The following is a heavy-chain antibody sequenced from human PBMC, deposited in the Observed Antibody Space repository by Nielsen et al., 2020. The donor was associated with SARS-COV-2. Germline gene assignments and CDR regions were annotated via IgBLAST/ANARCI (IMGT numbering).Heavy chain of an antibody. CDR3: ASAATPAINWFDP. CDR2: IIPILGIA. Sequence: SVKVSCKASGGTFSSYAISWVRQAPGQGLEWMGRIIPILGIANYAQKFQGRVTITADKSTSTAYTELSSLRSEDTAVYYCASAATPAINWFDPWGQGTLVTVSS. D-gene: IGHD2-15*01. J-gene: IGHJ5*02. V-gene: IGHV1-69*04. CDR1: GGTFSSYA.